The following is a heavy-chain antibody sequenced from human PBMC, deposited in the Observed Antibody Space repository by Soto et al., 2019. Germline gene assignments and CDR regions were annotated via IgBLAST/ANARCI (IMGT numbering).Heavy chain of an antibody. D-gene: IGHD4-17*01. V-gene: IGHV1-69*01. CDR2: IIPMFGTP. CDR3: VRSRNVAEFNDYRGNYHGFDI. CDR1: GGSVNSHA. Sequence: QVQLEQSGAEVKKAGSSVKVSCKAFGGSVNSHAISWVRQAPGQGLEWMGGIIPMFGTPTYAQKFQAGVTISAEESTSTVYLDLSSLRSADTAVYYCVRSRNVAEFNDYRGNYHGFDIWGQGTMVTVSS. J-gene: IGHJ3*02.